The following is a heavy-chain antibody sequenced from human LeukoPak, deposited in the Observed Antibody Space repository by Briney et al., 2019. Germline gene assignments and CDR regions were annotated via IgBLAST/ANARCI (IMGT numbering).Heavy chain of an antibody. CDR3: TRDQESSYYGSGSYFAIYYYYYYMDV. V-gene: IGHV3-49*04. Sequence: GGSLRLSCTASGFTFGDYAMSWVRQAPGKGLEWVGFIRSKAYGGTTEYAASVKGRFTISRDDSKSIAYLQVNSLKTEDTAVYYCTRDQESSYYGSGSYFAIYYYYYYMDVWGKGTTVTVSS. D-gene: IGHD3-10*01. CDR1: GFTFGDYA. CDR2: IRSKAYGGTT. J-gene: IGHJ6*03.